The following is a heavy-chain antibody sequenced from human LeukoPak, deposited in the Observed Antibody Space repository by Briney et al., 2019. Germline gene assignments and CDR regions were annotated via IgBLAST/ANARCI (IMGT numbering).Heavy chain of an antibody. CDR1: GLTFSSYG. Sequence: PGGSLRLSCAASGLTFSSYGMSWVRQAPGKGLEWVSGISGSGAGTHYADSVKGRFTISRDNSENTLYLQMNSLRAEDTAVYYCAAISSYYYMDVWGKGTTVTISS. J-gene: IGHJ6*03. CDR3: AAISSYYYMDV. CDR2: ISGSGAGT. V-gene: IGHV3-23*01. D-gene: IGHD2-21*01.